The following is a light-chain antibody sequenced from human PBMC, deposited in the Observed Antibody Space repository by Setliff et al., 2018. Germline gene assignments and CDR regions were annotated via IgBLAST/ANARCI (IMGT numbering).Light chain of an antibody. CDR1: NSDVGGYDY. CDR2: EVN. V-gene: IGLV2-8*01. J-gene: IGLJ1*01. Sequence: QSVLTQPPSASGSPGQSVTISCTGTNSDVGGYDYVSWYQQHPGKAPKLMIHEVNKRPSGVPDRFSGSKSGNTASLTVSGLHAEDEADYYCSAYAGSNNWGVFGTGTKGTVL. CDR3: SAYAGSNNWGV.